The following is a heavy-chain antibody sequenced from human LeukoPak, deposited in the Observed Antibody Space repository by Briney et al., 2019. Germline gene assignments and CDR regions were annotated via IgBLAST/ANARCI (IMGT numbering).Heavy chain of an antibody. J-gene: IGHJ4*02. V-gene: IGHV3-21*01. CDR3: ARRATTERGHSYGLDY. CDR2: IGTSNSYI. D-gene: IGHD5-18*01. CDR1: GFTFSSYN. Sequence: GGSLRLSCAASGFTFSSYNMNWVRQAPGKGLEWVSSIGTSNSYIYYADSVTGRFTISRDNAKNSLYLQMNSLRAEDTAVYYCARRATTERGHSYGLDYWGQGTLVTVSS.